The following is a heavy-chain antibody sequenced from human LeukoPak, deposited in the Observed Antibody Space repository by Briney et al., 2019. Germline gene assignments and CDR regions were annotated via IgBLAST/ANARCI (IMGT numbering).Heavy chain of an antibody. V-gene: IGHV1-69*01. CDR1: GGTFSSYA. Sequence: SVTVSCTASGGTFSSYAISWVRQAPGQGLEWMGGIIPIFGTANYAQKFQGRVTITADESTSTAYMELSSLRSEDTAVYYCARYSVVGATVFDYWGQGTLVTVSS. CDR3: ARYSVVGATVFDY. CDR2: IIPIFGTA. J-gene: IGHJ4*02. D-gene: IGHD1-26*01.